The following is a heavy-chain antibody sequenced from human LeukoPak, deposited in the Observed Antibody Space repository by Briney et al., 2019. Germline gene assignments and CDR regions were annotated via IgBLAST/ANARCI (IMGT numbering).Heavy chain of an antibody. CDR2: IWFDGSNE. Sequence: GRSLRLSCAASGFIFSNYGMHWVRQAPGKGLEWVAVIWFDGSNEDYADSVKGRFTISRDNSKNTLFLQMNSLRAEDTAVYYCAKVVPFELGFDYWGQGTLVTGSS. V-gene: IGHV3-33*06. CDR1: GFIFSNYG. D-gene: IGHD3/OR15-3a*01. CDR3: AKVVPFELGFDY. J-gene: IGHJ4*02.